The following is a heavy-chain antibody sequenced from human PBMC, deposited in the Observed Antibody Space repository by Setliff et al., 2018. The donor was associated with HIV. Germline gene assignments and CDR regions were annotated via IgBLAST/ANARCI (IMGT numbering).Heavy chain of an antibody. D-gene: IGHD3-16*01. Sequence: PSETLSLTCTISGGSISGYFWSWIRQPAGKGLEWIGRTFTSGITNYSPSLKSRDTMSVDTSKNQFSLNLTSVTAADTAVYYCAREPKGGDDRALDYWGQGTLVTVSS. CDR3: AREPKGGDDRALDY. CDR1: GGSISGYF. V-gene: IGHV4-4*07. CDR2: TFTSGIT. J-gene: IGHJ4*02.